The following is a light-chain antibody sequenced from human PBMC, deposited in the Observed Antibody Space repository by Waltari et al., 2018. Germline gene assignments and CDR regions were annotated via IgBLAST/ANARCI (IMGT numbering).Light chain of an antibody. J-gene: IGLJ3*02. V-gene: IGLV3-19*01. Sequence: SSELTQDPSVSVALGQTVTITCQGDSLRVSYTNWYQQKPGQAPVLVVYGNNNRPSGIPDRFSGSKSGNIGSLTISGAQVEDEADYYCDSWNSRGTPWVFGGRTRLTVL. CDR2: GNN. CDR1: SLRVSY. CDR3: DSWNSRGTPWV.